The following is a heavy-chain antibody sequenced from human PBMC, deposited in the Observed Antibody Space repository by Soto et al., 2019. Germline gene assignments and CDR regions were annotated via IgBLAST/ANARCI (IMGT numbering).Heavy chain of an antibody. CDR1: GFTFSSYG. V-gene: IGHV3-30*18. Sequence: QVQLVESGGGVVQPGRSLRLSCAASGFTFSSYGMHWVRQAPGKGLEWVAAISYDGSNIYYADSVKGRLTISRDNSKNTLYLQMNSLRAEDTAVYYCAKDAHLRDGDRSVADYWGQGTLVTVSS. J-gene: IGHJ4*02. D-gene: IGHD2-21*02. CDR2: ISYDGSNI. CDR3: AKDAHLRDGDRSVADY.